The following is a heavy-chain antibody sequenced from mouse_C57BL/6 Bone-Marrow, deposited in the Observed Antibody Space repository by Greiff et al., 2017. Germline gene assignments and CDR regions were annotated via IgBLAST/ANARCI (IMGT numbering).Heavy chain of an antibody. V-gene: IGHV1-26*01. J-gene: IGHJ2*01. D-gene: IGHD1-1*01. CDR1: GYTFTDYY. Sequence: EVQLQQSGPELVKPGASVKISCKASGYTFTDYYMNWVKQSHGKSLEWIGDINPNNGGTSYNQKFKGKATLTVDKSYSTAYMELRSLTSEDSAVYYCAREGLFITYFDYWGQGTTLTVSS. CDR3: AREGLFITYFDY. CDR2: INPNNGGT.